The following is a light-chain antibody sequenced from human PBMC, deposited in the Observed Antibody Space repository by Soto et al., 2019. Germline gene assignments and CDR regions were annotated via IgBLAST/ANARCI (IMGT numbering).Light chain of an antibody. CDR3: QQYGSSPWT. V-gene: IGKV3-20*01. J-gene: IGKJ1*01. CDR2: GAS. Sequence: EIVLTQSPATLSLSPGERATLSCRASQSVSSNYLAWYQQKPGQAPRPLIYGASSRATGIPDRFSGSGAGTDFTLTISRLESEDFAVYYCQQYGSSPWTFGQGTKV. CDR1: QSVSSNY.